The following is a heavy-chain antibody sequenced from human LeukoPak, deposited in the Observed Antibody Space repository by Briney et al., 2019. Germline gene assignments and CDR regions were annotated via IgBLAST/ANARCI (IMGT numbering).Heavy chain of an antibody. D-gene: IGHD2-15*01. CDR3: TVVDYDY. CDR2: IKSNTDGGTT. CDR1: VFTLSNAW. V-gene: IGHV3-15*01. J-gene: IGHJ4*01. Sequence: PGGSLRLSCAASVFTLSNAWVTWVRQVPGKGLEWVGRIKSNTDGGTTDYAAPVKGRFTISRDNSENKVYLQMNSLKTEDTAVYYCTVVDYDYWGQGSLVTVSS.